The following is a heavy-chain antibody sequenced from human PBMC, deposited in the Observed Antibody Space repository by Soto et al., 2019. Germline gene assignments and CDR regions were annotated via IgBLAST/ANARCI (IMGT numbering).Heavy chain of an antibody. CDR3: ARVAGAVASTYYYYGMDV. V-gene: IGHV1-3*01. CDR2: INAGNGNT. D-gene: IGHD6-19*01. Sequence: ASVKVSCKASGYTFTNYAMQWVRQAPGQSLGWMGWINAGNGNTKYSQKFQGRVTMTTDTSTSTAYMELRNLRSDDTAVYYCARVAGAVASTYYYYGMDVWGQGTTVTGS. J-gene: IGHJ6*02. CDR1: GYTFTNYA.